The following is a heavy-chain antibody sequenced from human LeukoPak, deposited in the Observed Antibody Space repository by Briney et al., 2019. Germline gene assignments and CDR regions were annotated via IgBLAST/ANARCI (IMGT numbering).Heavy chain of an antibody. J-gene: IGHJ6*03. Sequence: GGSLRLSCAASGFTFSSYGMSWVRQAPGKGLEWVSAISGSGGSTYYADSVKGRLTISRDNSKNTLYLQMNSLRAEDTAVYYCANYPTGYYYMDVLGKGTTVTISS. V-gene: IGHV3-23*01. CDR3: ANYPTGYYYMDV. CDR2: ISGSGGST. D-gene: IGHD2-8*02. CDR1: GFTFSSYG.